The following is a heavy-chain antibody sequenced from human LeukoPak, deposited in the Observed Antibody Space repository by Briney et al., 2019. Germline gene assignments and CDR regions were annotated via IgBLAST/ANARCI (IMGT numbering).Heavy chain of an antibody. D-gene: IGHD6-19*01. J-gene: IGHJ5*02. CDR2: IYHSGTA. CDR1: GDSISSDNW. Sequence: PSETLSLTCAVSGDSISSDNWWTWVRQPPGKGLEWIGEIYHSGTANSNPSLKSRVTISVDTSKNQFSLKLSSVTAADTAVYYCARHLVYSSGWYNWFDPWGQGTLVTVSS. CDR3: ARHLVYSSGWYNWFDP. V-gene: IGHV4-4*02.